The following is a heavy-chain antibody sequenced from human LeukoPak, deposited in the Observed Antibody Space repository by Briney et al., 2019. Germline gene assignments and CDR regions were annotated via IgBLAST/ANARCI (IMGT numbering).Heavy chain of an antibody. V-gene: IGHV4-59*08. D-gene: IGHD2-21*01. Sequence: SETLSLTCTVSGGCISSYYWSWLRQPPGKGLEWIGYIYYSGSTNYNPSLKSRVTISVDTSKNQFSLKLSSVTAADTAVYYCARHHIVGFYYYGMDVWGQGTTVTVSS. CDR2: IYYSGST. CDR3: ARHHIVGFYYYGMDV. CDR1: GGCISSYY. J-gene: IGHJ6*02.